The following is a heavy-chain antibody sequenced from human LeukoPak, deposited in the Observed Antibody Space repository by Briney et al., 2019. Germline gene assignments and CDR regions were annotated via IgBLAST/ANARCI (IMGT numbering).Heavy chain of an antibody. CDR1: GGTFSSYT. D-gene: IGHD3-3*01. CDR2: IIPILGIA. V-gene: IGHV1-69*02. Sequence: ASVKVSCKASGGTFSSYTISWVRQAPGQGLEWMGRIIPILGIANYAQKFQGRVTITADKSTSTAYMELCSLRSEDTAVYYCATSRTIFGVVRSFDPWGQGTLVTVSS. J-gene: IGHJ5*02. CDR3: ATSRTIFGVVRSFDP.